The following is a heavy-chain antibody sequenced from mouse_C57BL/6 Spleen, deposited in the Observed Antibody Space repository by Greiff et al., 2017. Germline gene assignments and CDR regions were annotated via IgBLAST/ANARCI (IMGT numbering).Heavy chain of an antibody. D-gene: IGHD2-5*01. CDR1: GFSLTSYG. V-gene: IGHV2-2*01. CDR3: ARNEFYSNSYAMDY. Sequence: QVQLQQSGPGLVQPSQSLSLTCTVSGFSLTSYGVHWVRQSPGKGLEWLGVIWSGGSTDYNAAFISRLSISKDNSKSKVFFKMNSLQADDTAIYYCARNEFYSNSYAMDYWGQGTSVTVSS. J-gene: IGHJ4*01. CDR2: IWSGGST.